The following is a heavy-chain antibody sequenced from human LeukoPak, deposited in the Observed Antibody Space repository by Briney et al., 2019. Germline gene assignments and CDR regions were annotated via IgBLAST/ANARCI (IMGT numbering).Heavy chain of an antibody. V-gene: IGHV3-21*01. CDR1: GFTFSSYS. D-gene: IGHD3-10*01. J-gene: IGHJ4*02. CDR2: ISSSSSYI. Sequence: GGSLRLSCAASGFTFSSYSMNWVRQAPGKGLEWVSSISSSSSYIYYADSVKGRFTISRDNSKNTLYLQMNSLRAEDTAVYYCAKEQKHYYGSGSSFDYWGQGTLVTVSS. CDR3: AKEQKHYYGSGSSFDY.